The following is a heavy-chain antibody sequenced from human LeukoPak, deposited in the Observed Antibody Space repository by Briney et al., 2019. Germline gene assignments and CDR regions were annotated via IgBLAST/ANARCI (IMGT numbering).Heavy chain of an antibody. CDR1: GGSFSGYY. V-gene: IGHV4-34*01. D-gene: IGHD3-22*01. J-gene: IGHJ5*02. CDR3: ASKIKHYYDSSGSRFDP. Sequence: PSETLSLTCAVYGGSFSGYYWSWLRQPPGKGLEWIGEINHSGSTNYNPSLKSRVTISVDTSKNQFSLKLSSVTAADTAVYYCASKIKHYYDSSGSRFDPWGQGTLVTVSS. CDR2: INHSGST.